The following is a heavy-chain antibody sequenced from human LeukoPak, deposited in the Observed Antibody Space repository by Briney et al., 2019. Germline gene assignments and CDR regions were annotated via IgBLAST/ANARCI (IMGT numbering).Heavy chain of an antibody. J-gene: IGHJ4*02. CDR2: ISAYNGNT. Sequence: GASVKVSCKASGCTFSSYGITWVRQAPGQGLEWMGWISAYNGNTVYAQRFQGRVSMTTDTSTNTAYMEVRSLTSDDTAIYYCARAKRSTVTTLDYWGQGTLVTVSS. CDR1: GCTFSSYG. CDR3: ARAKRSTVTTLDY. V-gene: IGHV1-18*01. D-gene: IGHD4-17*01.